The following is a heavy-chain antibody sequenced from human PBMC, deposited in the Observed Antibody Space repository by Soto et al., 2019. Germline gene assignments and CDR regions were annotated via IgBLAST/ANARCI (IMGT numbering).Heavy chain of an antibody. V-gene: IGHV4-30-4*01. J-gene: IGHJ4*02. CDR1: GGSISSGDYY. D-gene: IGHD3-22*01. CDR2: IYYRGST. Sequence: QVQLQESGPGLVKPSQTLSLTCTVSGGSISSGDYYWSWIRQPPGKGLEWIGYIYYRGSTYYNPSLKSRVTISVDTSKNQSSLKLSSVTAADTAVYYCARMPEGITTGYFDYWGQGTLVTVSS. CDR3: ARMPEGITTGYFDY.